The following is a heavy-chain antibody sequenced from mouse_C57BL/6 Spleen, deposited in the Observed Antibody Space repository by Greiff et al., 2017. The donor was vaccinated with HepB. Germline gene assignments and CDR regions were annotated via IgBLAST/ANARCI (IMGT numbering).Heavy chain of an antibody. CDR3: ASEEYYGSSYSYFDY. Sequence: EVMLVESEGGLVQPGSSMKLSCTASGFTFSDYYMAWVRQVPEKGLEWVANINYDGSSTYYLDSLKSRFIISRDNAKNILYLQMSSLKSEDTATYYCASEEYYGSSYSYFDYWGQGTTLTVSS. CDR2: INYDGSST. D-gene: IGHD1-1*01. J-gene: IGHJ2*01. CDR1: GFTFSDYY. V-gene: IGHV5-16*01.